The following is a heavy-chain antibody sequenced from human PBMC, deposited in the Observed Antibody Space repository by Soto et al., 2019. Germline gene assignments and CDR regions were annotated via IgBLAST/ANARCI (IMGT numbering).Heavy chain of an antibody. J-gene: IGHJ3*01. Sequence: QITLKEYGPPLVRPTQTLTLACSLSGFSLTTSGVGVGWISQPPGTALEFLALMCWDDDTRYRPSLRTRLTITTDTSKNLVVLTVTNVDPVDTATSYCVRVWSVFFVPRHRDAFDLWGQGTMVTVSS. CDR2: MCWDDDT. D-gene: IGHD3-3*01. V-gene: IGHV2-5*02. CDR3: VRVWSVFFVPRHRDAFDL. CDR1: GFSLTTSGVG.